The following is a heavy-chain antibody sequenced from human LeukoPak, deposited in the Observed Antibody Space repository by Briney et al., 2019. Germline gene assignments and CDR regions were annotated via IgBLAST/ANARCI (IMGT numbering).Heavy chain of an antibody. Sequence: GSLRLSCAASGFTFSIYSMNWVRQAPGKGLEWVSSISSSSSYIYYADSLKGRFTISRDNAKNSLYLQMNSLRAEDTAVYYCAKVPYSSGWYGLGYWGQGTLVTVSS. J-gene: IGHJ4*02. D-gene: IGHD6-19*01. V-gene: IGHV3-21*01. CDR3: AKVPYSSGWYGLGY. CDR2: ISSSSSYI. CDR1: GFTFSIYS.